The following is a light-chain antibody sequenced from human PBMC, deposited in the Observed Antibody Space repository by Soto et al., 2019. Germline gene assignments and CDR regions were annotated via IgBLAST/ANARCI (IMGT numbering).Light chain of an antibody. CDR1: QSISSY. V-gene: IGKV1-39*01. CDR3: QQSHRAPLT. J-gene: IGKJ4*01. Sequence: DVQMTQSPSSLSASVGDRVTITSRASQSISSYLNWYQQKPGRAPRLLIYAVSILQSGVPSRFSGSGSGIDFTLTISGLQPEDFAVYYCQQSHRAPLTFGGGTTVEIK. CDR2: AVS.